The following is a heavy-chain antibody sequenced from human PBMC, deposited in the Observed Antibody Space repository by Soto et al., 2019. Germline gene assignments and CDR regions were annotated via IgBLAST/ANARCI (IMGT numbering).Heavy chain of an antibody. J-gene: IGHJ4*02. CDR3: ARGDTFFGVPFDY. D-gene: IGHD3-3*01. V-gene: IGHV4-34*01. Sequence: SETLSLTCAVYGGSFSGYYWSWIRQPPGKGLEWIGEINHSGSTNYNPSLKSRVTISVDTSKNQFSLKLSSVTAADTAVYYCARGDTFFGVPFDYGGQGPLVTVPS. CDR1: GGSFSGYY. CDR2: INHSGST.